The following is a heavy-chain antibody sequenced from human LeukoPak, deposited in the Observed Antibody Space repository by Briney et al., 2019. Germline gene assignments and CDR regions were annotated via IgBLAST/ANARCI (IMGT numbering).Heavy chain of an antibody. Sequence: GGSLRLSCAASRFTVGDAWMTWVRQAPGKGLEWVSGISTSGGTTSYAESVKGRFTVSRDNPRNTLYMEMNSLRDEDTAVYYCAVMHRYYDGSGYWVQWGQGTLVTVSS. J-gene: IGHJ4*02. V-gene: IGHV3-23*01. D-gene: IGHD3-22*01. CDR1: RFTVGDAW. CDR3: AVMHRYYDGSGYWVQ. CDR2: ISTSGGTT.